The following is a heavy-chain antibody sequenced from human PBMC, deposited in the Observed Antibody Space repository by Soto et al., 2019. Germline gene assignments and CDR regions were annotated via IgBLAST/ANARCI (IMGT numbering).Heavy chain of an antibody. V-gene: IGHV4-59*04. D-gene: IGHD5-18*01. Sequence: SETLSLTCSVSGGSISSYYWSWIRQPPGKGLEWIGYIYYSGSTYYNPSLKSRVTISVDTSKNQFSLQLNSVTPEDTAVYYCARAERYSYVYSWGQGTLVTVSS. CDR1: GGSISSYY. J-gene: IGHJ4*02. CDR2: IYYSGST. CDR3: ARAERYSYVYS.